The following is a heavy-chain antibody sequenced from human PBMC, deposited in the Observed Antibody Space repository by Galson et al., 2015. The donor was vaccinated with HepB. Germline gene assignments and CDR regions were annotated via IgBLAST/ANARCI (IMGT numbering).Heavy chain of an antibody. CDR1: GGSIRSSSYY. Sequence: SETLSLTCTVSGGSIRSSSYYWGWIRQPPGKGLEWIGSIYYSGSTYYNPSLKSRVIMSVDTSKNQFSLRLSSVTAADTAVFYCARHWSGEVDYWGQGTLVSVSS. D-gene: IGHD3-3*01. J-gene: IGHJ4*02. CDR2: IYYSGST. V-gene: IGHV4-39*01. CDR3: ARHWSGEVDY.